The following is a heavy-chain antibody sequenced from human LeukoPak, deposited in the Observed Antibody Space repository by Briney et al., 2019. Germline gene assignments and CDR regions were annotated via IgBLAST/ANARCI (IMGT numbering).Heavy chain of an antibody. D-gene: IGHD1-14*01. Sequence: PSETLSLTCTVSGGSVSSYYWSWIRQPPGKGLEWIGYIYYSGSTNYNPSPKSRVTISVDTSKTQFSLKLSSVTAADTAVYYCARDFRTGYFDYWGQGTLVTVSS. CDR2: IYYSGST. V-gene: IGHV4-59*02. J-gene: IGHJ4*02. CDR3: ARDFRTGYFDY. CDR1: GGSVSSYY.